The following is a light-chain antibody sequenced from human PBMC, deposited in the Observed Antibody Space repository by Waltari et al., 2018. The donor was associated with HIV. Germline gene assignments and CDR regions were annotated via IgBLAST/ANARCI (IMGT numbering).Light chain of an antibody. CDR3: QQYHNWPPWT. V-gene: IGKV3-15*01. CDR2: GAS. CDR1: QSVSTN. J-gene: IGKJ1*01. Sequence: EIVMTQSPATLSVSPGERATLSCRASQSVSTNLAWYQQKPCQAHRLRSYGASTMATGIPARFSGSGSGTEFTLTISSLQSEDFAVYYCQQYHNWPPWTFGQGTKVEIK.